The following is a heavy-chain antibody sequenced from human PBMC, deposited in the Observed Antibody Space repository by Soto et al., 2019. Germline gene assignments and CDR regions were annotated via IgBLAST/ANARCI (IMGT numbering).Heavy chain of an antibody. CDR1: GYTFTSYG. CDR3: ARERFFALTEYYYYGMDV. V-gene: IGHV1-18*01. Sequence: ASVKVSCKASGYTFTSYGISWVRQAPGQGLEWMGWISAYNGNTNYAQKLQGRVTMTTDTSTSTAYMELRSLRSDDTAVYYCARERFFALTEYYYYGMDVWGQGTTVTVSS. J-gene: IGHJ6*02. CDR2: ISAYNGNT. D-gene: IGHD3-3*01.